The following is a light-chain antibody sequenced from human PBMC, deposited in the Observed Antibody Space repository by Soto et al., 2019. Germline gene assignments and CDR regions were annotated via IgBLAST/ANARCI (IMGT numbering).Light chain of an antibody. V-gene: IGLV2-8*01. Sequence: QSALTQPPSASGSPVQSVTISCTGTSSDIGGYNYVSWYQQHPGKAPKIMIYEVTKRPSGVPDRFSGSKSANTASLTVSGLQAEDEADYYCSSYAGSNNVLFGGGTKLTVL. J-gene: IGLJ2*01. CDR1: SSDIGGYNY. CDR3: SSYAGSNNVL. CDR2: EVT.